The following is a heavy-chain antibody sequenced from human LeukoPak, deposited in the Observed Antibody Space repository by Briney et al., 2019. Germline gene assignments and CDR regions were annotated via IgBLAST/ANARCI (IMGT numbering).Heavy chain of an antibody. V-gene: IGHV1-69*04. CDR2: IIPILGIA. CDR3: ARVKSLYDSSGYWFDY. Sequence: ASVKVSCKASGGTFSSYAISWVRQAPGQGLEWMGRIIPILGIANYAQKFQGRVTITADKSTSTAYMELSSLRSEDTAVYYCARVKSLYDSSGYWFDYWGQGTLVTVSS. CDR1: GGTFSSYA. J-gene: IGHJ4*02. D-gene: IGHD3-22*01.